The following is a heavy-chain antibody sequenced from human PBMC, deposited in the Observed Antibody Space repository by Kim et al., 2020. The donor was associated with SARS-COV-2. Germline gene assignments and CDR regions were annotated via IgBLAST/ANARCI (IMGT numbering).Heavy chain of an antibody. V-gene: IGHV1-69*13. J-gene: IGHJ4*02. CDR2: IIPIFGTA. CDR3: AREYYYYGSGSNFDY. Sequence: SVKVSCKASGGTFSSYAISWVRQAPGQGLEWMGGIIPIFGTANYAQKFQGRVTITADESTSTAYMELSSLRSEDTAVYYCAREYYYYGSGSNFDYWGQGTLVTVSS. D-gene: IGHD3-10*01. CDR1: GGTFSSYA.